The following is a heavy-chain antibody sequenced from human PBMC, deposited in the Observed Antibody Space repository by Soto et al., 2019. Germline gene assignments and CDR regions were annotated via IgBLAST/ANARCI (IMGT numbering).Heavy chain of an antibody. D-gene: IGHD6-13*01. V-gene: IGHV3-23*01. CDR3: PKDRGSSLYHWFAP. J-gene: IGHJ5*02. CDR1: GFTFSSYG. Sequence: EVQLLESGGGLVQPGGSLRLSCAASGFTFSSYGMSWVRQAPGKGLEWVSVISDCGGSTFYADSVKGRFTISRDNSKNTLYLQMNGLRADDTAVYYCPKDRGSSLYHWFAPWGQGTLVTVSS. CDR2: ISDCGGST.